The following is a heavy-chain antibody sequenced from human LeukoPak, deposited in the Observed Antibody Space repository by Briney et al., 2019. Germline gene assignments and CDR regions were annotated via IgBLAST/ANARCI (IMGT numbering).Heavy chain of an antibody. CDR1: GFTFSSYA. CDR3: ARVWYSSSSSAFDI. V-gene: IGHV3-30-3*01. J-gene: IGHJ3*02. D-gene: IGHD6-13*01. Sequence: GRSLRLSCAASGFTFSSYAMHWVRQAPGKGLEWVAVISYDGSNKYYADSVKGRFTISRDNSKNTLYLQMNSLRAEDTAVYYCARVWYSSSSSAFDIWGQGTMVTVSS. CDR2: ISYDGSNK.